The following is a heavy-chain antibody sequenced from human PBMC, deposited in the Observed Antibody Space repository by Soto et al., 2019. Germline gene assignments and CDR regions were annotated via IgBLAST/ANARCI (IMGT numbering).Heavy chain of an antibody. D-gene: IGHD1-26*01. CDR3: ARHSCGDGRCFVDY. CDR1: RNSLGKVL. V-gene: IGHV5-51*01. Sequence: GGSLKISPSGSRNSLGKVLGRWVRPRSGRGLEWVGIIYPGDSDTRYNPSFRGQVTFSVDKSLSTVYLQWSSLKASDTATYYCARHSCGDGRCFVDYWGPGTLVTVSS. CDR2: IYPGDSDT. J-gene: IGHJ4*02.